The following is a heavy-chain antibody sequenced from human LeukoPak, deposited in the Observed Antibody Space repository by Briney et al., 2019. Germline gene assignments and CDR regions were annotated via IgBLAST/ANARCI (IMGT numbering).Heavy chain of an antibody. V-gene: IGHV4-4*07. CDR3: ARQRITMVRGVWNWFDP. Sequence: SETLSLTCTVSGGSISSYYWSWIRQPAGKGLEWIGRIYTSGSTNYNPSLKSRVTMSVDTSKNQFSLKLSSVTAADTAVYYCARQRITMVRGVWNWFDPWGQGTLVTVSS. CDR2: IYTSGST. J-gene: IGHJ5*02. D-gene: IGHD3-10*01. CDR1: GGSISSYY.